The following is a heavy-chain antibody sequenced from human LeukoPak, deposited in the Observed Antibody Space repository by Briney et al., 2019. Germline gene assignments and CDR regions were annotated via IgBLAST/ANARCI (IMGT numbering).Heavy chain of an antibody. J-gene: IGHJ4*02. Sequence: ASVKVSCKASGYTFTSYGISWVRQAPGQGLEWMGWISAYNGNTNYAQKLQGRVTMTTDTSTSTAYMELRSPRSDDTAVYYCARVAYSGSPQANWGQGTLVTVSS. V-gene: IGHV1-18*01. CDR2: ISAYNGNT. D-gene: IGHD1-26*01. CDR1: GYTFTSYG. CDR3: ARVAYSGSPQAN.